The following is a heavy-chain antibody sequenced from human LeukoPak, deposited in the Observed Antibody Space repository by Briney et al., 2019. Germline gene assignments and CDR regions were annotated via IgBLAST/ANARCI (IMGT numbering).Heavy chain of an antibody. V-gene: IGHV4-59*01. CDR3: ARCQPSPPAFDI. Sequence: SETLSLTCTVSGGSTSSYYWSWIRQPPGKGLEWIGYIYYSGSTNYNPSLKSRVTISVDTSKNQFSLKLSSVTAADTAVYYCARCQPSPPAFDIWGQGTMVTVSS. CDR2: IYYSGST. J-gene: IGHJ3*02. CDR1: GGSTSSYY.